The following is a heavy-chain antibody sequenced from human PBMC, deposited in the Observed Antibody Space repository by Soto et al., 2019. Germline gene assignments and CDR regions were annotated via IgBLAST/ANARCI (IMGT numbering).Heavy chain of an antibody. V-gene: IGHV6-1*01. J-gene: IGHJ5*01. CDR1: GDSVSTNSAT. Sequence: QIHLQQSGPGLVKPSQTLSLTCAISGDSVSTNSATWDWIRQSPSRGLEWLGRTYYRSNWYTDYAVSVKGPXTXSXXTSNNQLSLQLNSVTPDDTAVYYCARLIGNSWLDSWGQGTLVTVSS. CDR2: TYYRSNWYT. D-gene: IGHD2-8*01. CDR3: ARLIGNSWLDS.